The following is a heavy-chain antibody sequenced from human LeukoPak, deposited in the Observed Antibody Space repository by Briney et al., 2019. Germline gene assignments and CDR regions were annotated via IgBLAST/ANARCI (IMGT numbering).Heavy chain of an antibody. CDR3: AKQSYARSLGE. Sequence: GGSLRLSCATSGFPFSDFSMSWVRQAPGKGLEWISTTNSGGTSTYYAESVKGRFTLSRDNSKNTLYLQMSSLRVEDTAVYYCAKQSYARSLGEGGPGTLVSVSS. CDR2: TNSGGTST. J-gene: IGHJ4*02. V-gene: IGHV3-23*01. CDR1: GFPFSDFS. D-gene: IGHD2-8*01.